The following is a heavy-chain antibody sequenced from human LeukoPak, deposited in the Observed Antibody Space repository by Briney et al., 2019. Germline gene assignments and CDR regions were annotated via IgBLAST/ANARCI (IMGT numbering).Heavy chain of an antibody. CDR2: INSDGSST. J-gene: IGHJ4*02. D-gene: IGHD3-16*01. CDR3: ARSNYDYVWGSSFYYFDY. CDR1: GFTFSNAW. V-gene: IGHV3-74*01. Sequence: PGGSLRLSCAASGFTFSNAWMSWVRQAPGKGLEWVSRINSDGSSTSYADSVQGRFTISRDNAKNTLYLQMNSLRAEDTAVYYCARSNYDYVWGSSFYYFDYWGQGTLVTVSS.